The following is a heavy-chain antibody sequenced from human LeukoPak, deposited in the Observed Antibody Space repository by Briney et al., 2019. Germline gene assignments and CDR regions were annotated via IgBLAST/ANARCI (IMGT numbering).Heavy chain of an antibody. Sequence: SETLSLTCTVSGGSISSYYWSWIRQPPGKGLEWIGYIYYSGSTNYNPSLKSRVTISVDTSKNQFSLKLSSVTAADTAVYYCARVGRASRIFYYWGQGTLVTVSS. J-gene: IGHJ4*02. CDR1: GGSISSYY. D-gene: IGHD3-10*01. CDR2: IYYSGST. V-gene: IGHV4-59*01. CDR3: ARVGRASRIFYY.